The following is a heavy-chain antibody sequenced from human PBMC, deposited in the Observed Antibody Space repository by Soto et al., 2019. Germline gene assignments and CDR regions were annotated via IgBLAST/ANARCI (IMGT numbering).Heavy chain of an antibody. V-gene: IGHV1-8*01. Sequence: ASVKVSCKASGYTFTSYDINWVRQATGQGLEWMGWMNPNSGNTGYAQKFQGRVTMTRNTPISTAYMELSSLRSEDTAVYYCARGNNWNYDFDYWGQGTLVTVSS. CDR3: ARGNNWNYDFDY. CDR1: GYTFTSYD. CDR2: MNPNSGNT. D-gene: IGHD1-7*01. J-gene: IGHJ4*02.